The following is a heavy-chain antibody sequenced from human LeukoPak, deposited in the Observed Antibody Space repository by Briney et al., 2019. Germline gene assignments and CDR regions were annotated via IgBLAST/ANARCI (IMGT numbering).Heavy chain of an antibody. CDR2: INPNSGGT. D-gene: IGHD2-2*01. J-gene: IGHJ4*02. V-gene: IGHV1-2*02. CDR1: GYTFTGYY. CDR3: ARFGRPSKGYCSSTSCYANFDY. Sequence: ASVTVSCKASGYTFTGYYMHWMRQAPGQGLGWMGWINPNSGGTNYAQKFQGRVTMTRDTSISTAYMELSRLRSDDTAVYYCARFGRPSKGYCSSTSCYANFDYWGQGTLVTVSS.